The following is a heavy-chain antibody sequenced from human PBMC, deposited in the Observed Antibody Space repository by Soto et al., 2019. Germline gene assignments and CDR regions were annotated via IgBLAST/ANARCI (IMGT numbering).Heavy chain of an antibody. D-gene: IGHD4-4*01. Sequence: SETLSLTCAVSGGSISSSSYYWGWIRQPPGKGLEWIGSIYYSGSTYYNPSLKSRVTISVDTSKNQFPLKLSSVTAADTAVYYCARLPNDYTYYMDVWGKGTTVTVSS. V-gene: IGHV4-39*01. CDR1: GGSISSSSYY. CDR3: ARLPNDYTYYMDV. J-gene: IGHJ6*03. CDR2: IYYSGST.